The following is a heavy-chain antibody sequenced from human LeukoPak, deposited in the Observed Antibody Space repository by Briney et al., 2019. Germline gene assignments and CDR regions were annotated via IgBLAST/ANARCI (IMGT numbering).Heavy chain of an antibody. Sequence: PSETLSLTCTVSGGSISSYYWSWIRQPPGKGLEWIGYIYYSGSTNYNPSLKSRVTISVDTSKNQFSLKLSSVTAADTAVYYCARHRFNSVWSTFDIWGQGTMVTVSS. CDR2: IYYSGST. D-gene: IGHD6-19*01. V-gene: IGHV4-59*08. J-gene: IGHJ3*02. CDR1: GGSISSYY. CDR3: ARHRFNSVWSTFDI.